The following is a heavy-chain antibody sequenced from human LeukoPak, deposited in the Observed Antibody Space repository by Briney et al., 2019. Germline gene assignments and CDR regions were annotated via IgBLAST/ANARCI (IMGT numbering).Heavy chain of an antibody. J-gene: IGHJ4*02. CDR2: ISSSSSYI. CDR1: GFTFSSYS. D-gene: IGHD3-10*01. V-gene: IGHV3-21*01. Sequence: GGSLRLSCAASGFTFSSYSMNWVRQAPGKGLEWVSSISSSSSYIYYADSVKGRFTISRDNAKNSLYLQMNSLRAEDTAVYYCARDALAMVRGVIERGGVDYWGQGTLVTVSS. CDR3: ARDALAMVRGVIERGGVDY.